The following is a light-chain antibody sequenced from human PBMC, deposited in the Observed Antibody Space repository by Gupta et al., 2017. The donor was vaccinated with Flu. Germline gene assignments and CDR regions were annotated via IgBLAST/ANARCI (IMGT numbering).Light chain of an antibody. CDR1: QSLLHSNGYKY. CDR3: MQALQTPPT. V-gene: IGKV2-28*01. J-gene: IGKJ1*01. CDR2: LGS. Sequence: VTPGKPASISCRSSQSLLHSNGYKYLDWYLQKPGQSPQLLIYLGSNRASGVPDRFSGSGSGTDFTLKISRVEAEDVGVYYCMQALQTPPTFGQGTKVEIK.